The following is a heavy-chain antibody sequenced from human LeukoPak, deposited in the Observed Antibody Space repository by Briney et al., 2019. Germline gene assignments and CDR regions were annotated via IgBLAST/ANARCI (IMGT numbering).Heavy chain of an antibody. J-gene: IGHJ4*02. CDR3: AKNTHAYAEIFDY. V-gene: IGHV3-30*18. CDR1: GFTFSRYG. D-gene: IGHD2-2*01. Sequence: GRSLPLSCAASGFTFSRYGMHWVRPAPGKGLEWVAVISYAGRNKYYADSVKRRFTISRDNSKNTLFLQMNSLRAEDTAVYYCAKNTHAYAEIFDYCGQGTLVTVSS. CDR2: ISYAGRNK.